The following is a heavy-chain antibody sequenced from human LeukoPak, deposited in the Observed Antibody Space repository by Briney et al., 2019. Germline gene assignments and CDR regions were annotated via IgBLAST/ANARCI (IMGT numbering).Heavy chain of an antibody. Sequence: PSQTLSLTCTVSGGSISRGDYYWSWIRQPPGKGLEWIGYIYYSGSTYYNPSLKSRVTISVDTSKNQFSLKLSSVTAADTAVYYCASLDSSGYWFDPWGQGTLVTVSS. D-gene: IGHD6-19*01. CDR2: IYYSGST. CDR1: GGSISRGDYY. CDR3: ASLDSSGYWFDP. V-gene: IGHV4-30-4*01. J-gene: IGHJ5*02.